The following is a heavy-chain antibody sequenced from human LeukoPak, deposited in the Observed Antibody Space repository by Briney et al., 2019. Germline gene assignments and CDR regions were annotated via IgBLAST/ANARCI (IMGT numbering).Heavy chain of an antibody. Sequence: GGSLRLSCAASGFTFSSYGMSWVRQAPGKGLEWVSAISGSGGSTYYADSVKGRFTISRDNSKNTLYLQMNSLRAEDTAVYYCAKVHRGSYYMGAFDIWGQGTMVTVSS. CDR3: AKVHRGSYYMGAFDI. CDR1: GFTFSSYG. V-gene: IGHV3-23*01. D-gene: IGHD1-26*01. CDR2: ISGSGGST. J-gene: IGHJ3*02.